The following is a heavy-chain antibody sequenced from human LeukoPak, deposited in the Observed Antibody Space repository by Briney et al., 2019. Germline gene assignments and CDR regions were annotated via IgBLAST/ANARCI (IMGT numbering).Heavy chain of an antibody. Sequence: GGSLRLSCAASGFTFRNYGMHWVRLAPGKGREWVAFIRDDGRIKYYVDSVRGRFTVSRDNSKNTLYLQMNSLRAEDTAVYYCAKDVNVGGDYFDYWGQGTLVTVSS. CDR1: GFTFRNYG. V-gene: IGHV3-30*02. CDR3: AKDVNVGGDYFDY. J-gene: IGHJ4*02. CDR2: IRDDGRIK. D-gene: IGHD3-10*01.